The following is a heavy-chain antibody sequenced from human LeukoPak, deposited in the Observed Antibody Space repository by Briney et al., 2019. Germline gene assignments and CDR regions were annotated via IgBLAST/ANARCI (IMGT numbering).Heavy chain of an antibody. Sequence: PGGSLRLSCAASGFTFDDYGMSWVRQAPGKGLEWVSGINWNGGSTGYADSVKGRFTISRDNANNLLYLQMDSLRVEDTAVYYCARGEPTSSFRPFDYWGQGILVTVSS. D-gene: IGHD1-26*01. CDR1: GFTFDDYG. V-gene: IGHV3-20*04. CDR3: ARGEPTSSFRPFDY. J-gene: IGHJ4*02. CDR2: INWNGGST.